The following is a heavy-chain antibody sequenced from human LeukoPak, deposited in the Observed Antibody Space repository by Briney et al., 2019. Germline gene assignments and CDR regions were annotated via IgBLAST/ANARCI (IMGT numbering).Heavy chain of an antibody. J-gene: IGHJ4*02. Sequence: GASVKVSCKASGYTFTSYGISWVRQAPGQGLEWMGGIIPIFGTANYAQKFQGRVTITTDESTSTAYMELSSLRSEDTAVYYCVPTAGYSSGWYNFDYWGQGTLVTVSS. D-gene: IGHD6-19*01. CDR1: GYTFTSYG. V-gene: IGHV1-69*05. CDR3: VPTAGYSSGWYNFDY. CDR2: IIPIFGTA.